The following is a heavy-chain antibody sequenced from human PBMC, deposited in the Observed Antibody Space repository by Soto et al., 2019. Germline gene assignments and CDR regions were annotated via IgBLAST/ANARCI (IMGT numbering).Heavy chain of an antibody. Sequence: EVQLVESGGGLVQPGGSLRLSCAASGFTFSSYDMHWVRQATGKGLEWVSAIGTAGDTYYPGSVKGRFTISRENAKNSLYLLMHSLRVGDTAVYYCARALKYSSSSDAFDICGHGTMVTVSS. CDR3: ARALKYSSSSDAFDI. CDR1: GFTFSSYD. J-gene: IGHJ3*02. D-gene: IGHD6-13*01. CDR2: IGTAGDT. V-gene: IGHV3-13*01.